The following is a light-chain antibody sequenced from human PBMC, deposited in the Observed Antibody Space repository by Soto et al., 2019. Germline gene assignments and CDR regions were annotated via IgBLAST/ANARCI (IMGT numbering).Light chain of an antibody. CDR2: GNN. J-gene: IGLJ3*02. Sequence: QSVLTQPPSASGTPGQTVAISCSGSNSNFGSNTVNWYQRFPGTAPKLLIYGNNQRPSGVPDRFSGSKSDTSASLAISGLLSEDESDYYCVTWADSLNVWVFGGGTKLTVL. CDR3: VTWADSLNVWV. CDR1: NSNFGSNT. V-gene: IGLV1-44*01.